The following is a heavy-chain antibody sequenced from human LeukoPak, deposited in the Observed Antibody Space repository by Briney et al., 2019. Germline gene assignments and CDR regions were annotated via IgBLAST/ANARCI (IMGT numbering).Heavy chain of an antibody. Sequence: GGSLRLSCAASGFTFSSYGMHWVRQAPGKGLEWVAVISYDGSNKYYADSVKGRFTISRDNSKNTLYLQMNSLRAEDTAVYYCAKDGAYINYQYYFDSWGRGTLVTVSS. CDR1: GFTFSSYG. V-gene: IGHV3-30*18. CDR3: AKDGAYINYQYYFDS. CDR2: ISYDGSNK. D-gene: IGHD4-11*01. J-gene: IGHJ4*02.